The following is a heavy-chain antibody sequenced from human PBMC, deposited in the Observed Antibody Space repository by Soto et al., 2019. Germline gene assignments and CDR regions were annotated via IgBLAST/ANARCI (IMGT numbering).Heavy chain of an antibody. V-gene: IGHV4-59*12. CDR3: ARDAPGVAPA. CDR1: GGSISSYY. D-gene: IGHD2-15*01. J-gene: IGHJ5*02. CDR2: IYYRGTT. Sequence: SETLSLTCTVSGGSISSYYWSWIRQPPGKGLEWIGYIYYRGTTNYSPALKSRLLISIDTSKSQFSLRLTSVTAADTAVYYCARDAPGVAPAWGQGTRVTVSS.